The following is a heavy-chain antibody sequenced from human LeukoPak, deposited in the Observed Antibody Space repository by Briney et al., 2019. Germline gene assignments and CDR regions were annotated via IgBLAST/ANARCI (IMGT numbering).Heavy chain of an antibody. CDR3: ARARESSGFDY. CDR1: GFTFSSYA. CDR2: ISYDGSNK. V-gene: IGHV3-30*04. Sequence: GGSLRLSCAASGFTFSSYAMHWVRQAPGKGLEWVAVISYDGSNKYYADSVKGRFTISRDNSKNTLYLQMNSLRAEDTAVYYCARARESSGFDYWGQGTLVTVSS. D-gene: IGHD3-10*01. J-gene: IGHJ4*02.